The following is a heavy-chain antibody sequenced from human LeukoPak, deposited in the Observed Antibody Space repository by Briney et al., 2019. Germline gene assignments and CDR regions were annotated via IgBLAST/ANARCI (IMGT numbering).Heavy chain of an antibody. J-gene: IGHJ4*02. D-gene: IGHD5-12*01. V-gene: IGHV3-30*02. CDR1: GFTFSSYG. CDR2: IRYDGSNK. CDR3: AKAGGSIVATLDY. Sequence: GGSLRLSCAASGFTFSSYGMHWVRQAPGKGLEWVAFIRYDGSNKYYAESVKGRFTISRDNSKNTLYLQMNSLRAEDTAVYYCAKAGGSIVATLDYWGQGTLVTVSS.